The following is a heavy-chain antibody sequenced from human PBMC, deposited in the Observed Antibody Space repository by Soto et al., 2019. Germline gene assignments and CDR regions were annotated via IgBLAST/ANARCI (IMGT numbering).Heavy chain of an antibody. Sequence: QLQLQESGPGLVKPSETLSLTCTVSGGSISSSSYYWGWIRPPPGKGLEFIGSIYYSGSTYYNPSLKSRVTISVDTSNNQFSLNLSSVTAADTAVYYCASSGWWYFDYWGQGTLVTVSS. D-gene: IGHD6-19*01. J-gene: IGHJ4*02. CDR1: GGSISSSSYY. V-gene: IGHV4-39*01. CDR2: IYYSGST. CDR3: ASSGWWYFDY.